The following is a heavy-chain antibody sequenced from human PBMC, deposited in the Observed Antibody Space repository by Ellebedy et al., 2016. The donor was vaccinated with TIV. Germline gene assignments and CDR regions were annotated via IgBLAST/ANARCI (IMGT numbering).Heavy chain of an antibody. CDR3: ARDVRIQLWLVDWYFDL. Sequence: AASVKVSCKASGYTFTSYGISWVRQAPGQGLEWMGWISAYNGNTNYAQKLQGRVTMTTDTSTSTAYMELRSLRSDDTAVYYCARDVRIQLWLVDWYFDLWGRGTLVTVSS. CDR2: ISAYNGNT. J-gene: IGHJ2*01. D-gene: IGHD5-18*01. CDR1: GYTFTSYG. V-gene: IGHV1-18*01.